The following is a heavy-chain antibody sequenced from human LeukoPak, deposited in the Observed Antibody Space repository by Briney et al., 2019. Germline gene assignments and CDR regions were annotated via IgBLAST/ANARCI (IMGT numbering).Heavy chain of an antibody. J-gene: IGHJ5*02. V-gene: IGHV1-8*03. CDR2: MNPNSGNT. CDR3: ARAPRITMVRGVIYWFDP. Sequence: AASVKVSCKASGYTFTSYDINWVRQATGQELEWMGWMNPNSGNTGYAQKFQGRVTITRNTSISTAYMELSSLRSEDTAVYYCARAPRITMVRGVIYWFDPWGQGTLVTVSS. D-gene: IGHD3-10*01. CDR1: GYTFTSYD.